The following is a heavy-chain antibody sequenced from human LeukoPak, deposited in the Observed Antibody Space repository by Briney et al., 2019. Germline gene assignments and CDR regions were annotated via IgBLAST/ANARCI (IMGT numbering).Heavy chain of an antibody. CDR2: ISYYGSNK. CDR3: ARDSDIVVVVAYPYYFDY. Sequence: AGGSLRLSCAASGFTFSSYAMHWVRQAPGKGLEWVAVISYYGSNKYYADSVKGRFTISRDNSKNTLYLQMNSLRAEDTAVYYCARDSDIVVVVAYPYYFDYWGQGTLVTVSS. CDR1: GFTFSSYA. J-gene: IGHJ4*02. V-gene: IGHV3-30*04. D-gene: IGHD2-15*01.